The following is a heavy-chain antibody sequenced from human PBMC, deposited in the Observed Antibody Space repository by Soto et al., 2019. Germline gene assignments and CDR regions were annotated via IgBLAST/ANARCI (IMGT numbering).Heavy chain of an antibody. V-gene: IGHV3-30*18. Sequence: PWGSLRLSCAASGFTFSSYGMHWVRQAPGKGLEWVAVISYDGSNKYYADSVKGRFTISRDNSKNTLYLQMNSLRAEDTAVYYCAKDQGGCSSTSCPFYYYYYGMDVWGQGTTVTVSS. CDR1: GFTFSSYG. CDR2: ISYDGSNK. CDR3: AKDQGGCSSTSCPFYYYYYGMDV. J-gene: IGHJ6*02. D-gene: IGHD2-2*01.